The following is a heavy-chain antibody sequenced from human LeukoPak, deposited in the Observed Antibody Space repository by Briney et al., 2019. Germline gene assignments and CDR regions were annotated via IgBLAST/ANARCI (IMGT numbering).Heavy chain of an antibody. CDR1: GDSISGYY. D-gene: IGHD2-15*01. J-gene: IGHJ6*03. V-gene: IGHV4-4*09. Sequence: PSETLSLTCTVSGDSISGYYWSWIRQPPGKGLEWIGYIYTSENTNYNPSLKSRVTISADTSKNQFSLRLNSVTAADTAVYYCGRLVGLSGGSAEKRPHYYYMDVWGKGTTVTVSS. CDR2: IYTSENT. CDR3: GRLVGLSGGSAEKRPHYYYMDV.